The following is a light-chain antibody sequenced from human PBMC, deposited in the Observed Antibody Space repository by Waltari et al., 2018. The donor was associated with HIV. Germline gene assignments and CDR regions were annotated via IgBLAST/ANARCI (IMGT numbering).Light chain of an antibody. CDR2: NNN. J-gene: IGLJ2*01. CDR1: SPNIGSNT. Sequence: QSVLTQPHSASGTPGQRVTISCSGSSPNIGSNTVNWYQQLPGTAPKLLSYNNNQRPSGVPDRFSGSKSGTSASLAISGLQSEDEADYYCAAWDDSLNGVIFGGGTKLTVL. CDR3: AAWDDSLNGVI. V-gene: IGLV1-44*01.